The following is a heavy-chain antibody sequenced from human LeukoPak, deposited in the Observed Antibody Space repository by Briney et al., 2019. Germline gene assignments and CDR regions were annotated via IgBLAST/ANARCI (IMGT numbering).Heavy chain of an antibody. CDR2: MNPNSGNT. Sequence: ASVKVSCKASGYTFTSYDINWVRQATGQGLEWMGWMNPNSGNTGYAQKFQGRVTMTRNTSISTAYMELSSLRSEDTAVYYCARGAILDYGGKSRKDFDYWGQGTLVTVSS. CDR3: ARGAILDYGGKSRKDFDY. CDR1: GYTFTSYD. J-gene: IGHJ4*02. D-gene: IGHD4-23*01. V-gene: IGHV1-8*01.